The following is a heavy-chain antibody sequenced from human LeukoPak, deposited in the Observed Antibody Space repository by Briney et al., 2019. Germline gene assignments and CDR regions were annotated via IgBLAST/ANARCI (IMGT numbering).Heavy chain of an antibody. Sequence: TSETLSLTCTVSVGSISSSSYYWGWIRQPPGKGLEWIGSIYYSGSTYYNPSLKSRVTISVDTSKNQFSLKLSSVTAAGTAVYDCVRGCYDGVRPGHWGQGTLVTVCS. CDR2: IYYSGST. CDR1: VGSISSSSYY. CDR3: VRGCYDGVRPGH. J-gene: IGHJ4*02. V-gene: IGHV4-39*07. D-gene: IGHD5-12*01.